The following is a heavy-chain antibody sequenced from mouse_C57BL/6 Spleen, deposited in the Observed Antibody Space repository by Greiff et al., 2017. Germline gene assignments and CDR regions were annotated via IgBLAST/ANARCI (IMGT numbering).Heavy chain of an antibody. J-gene: IGHJ2*01. CDR2: ISDGGSYT. D-gene: IGHD2-3*01. V-gene: IGHV5-4*01. CDR3: ARGDGYYGDY. CDR1: GFTFSSYA. Sequence: EVHLVESGGGLVKPGGSLKLSCAASGFTFSSYAMSWVRQTPEKRLEWVATISDGGSYTYYPDNVKGRFTISRDNAKNNLYLQMSHLKSEDTAMYYCARGDGYYGDYWGQGTTLTVSS.